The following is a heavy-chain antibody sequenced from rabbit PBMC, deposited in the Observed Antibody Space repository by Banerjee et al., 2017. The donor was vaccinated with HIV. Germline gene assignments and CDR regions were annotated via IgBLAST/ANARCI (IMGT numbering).Heavy chain of an antibody. D-gene: IGHD8-1*01. CDR3: ARWGATGGGYDTEHFNL. V-gene: IGHV1S43*01. CDR2: IYAGSGSA. CDR1: GNDFSSSYW. J-gene: IGHJ4*01. Sequence: QEQLVESGGGLVTLGGSLKLTCKASGNDFSSSYWICWVRQAPGTGLEWIGCIYAGSGSAYYASWAKGRFTISRSSSLNTVDLKMTSLTAADTAAYFCARWGATGGGYDTEHFNLWAQGPWSPS.